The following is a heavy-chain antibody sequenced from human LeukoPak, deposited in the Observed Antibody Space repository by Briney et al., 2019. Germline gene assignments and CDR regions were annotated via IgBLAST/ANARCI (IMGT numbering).Heavy chain of an antibody. D-gene: IGHD3-3*01. V-gene: IGHV4-4*07. CDR2: IYTSGST. Sequence: SSETLSLTCTVSGGSISSYYWSWIRQPAGKGPEWIGRIYTSGSTNYNPSLKSRVTMSVDTSKNQFSLKLSSVTAADTAVYYCARDTGGVTYYDFWSGYYRSYYFDYWGQGTLVTVSS. J-gene: IGHJ4*02. CDR3: ARDTGGVTYYDFWSGYYRSYYFDY. CDR1: GGSISSYY.